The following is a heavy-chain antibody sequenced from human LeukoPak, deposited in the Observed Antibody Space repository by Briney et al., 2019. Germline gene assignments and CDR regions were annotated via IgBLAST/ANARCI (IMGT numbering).Heavy chain of an antibody. Sequence: PGGSLRLSCAASGFTLSSYAMSWVRQGPGKGLEWVSAISVSGNTYHADSVKGRFTISRDSSKNTLYLQMNSLRAADTAVYYCAKLPREMATIAAVVYWGQGTLVTVSS. CDR1: GFTLSSYA. CDR3: AKLPREMATIAAVVY. CDR2: ISVSGNT. V-gene: IGHV3-23*01. D-gene: IGHD5-24*01. J-gene: IGHJ4*02.